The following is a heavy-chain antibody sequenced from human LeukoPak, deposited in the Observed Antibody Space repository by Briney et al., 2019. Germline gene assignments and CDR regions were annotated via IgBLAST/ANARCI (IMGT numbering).Heavy chain of an antibody. V-gene: IGHV1-69*13. Sequence: ASVKVSCKASGGTFSSYAISWVRQAPGQGLEWMGGIIPIFGTANYAQKFQGRVTITADESTSTAYMELSSLRSEDTAVYYCARVNYDILTGYSPYYYYGMDVWGQGTTVTVSS. D-gene: IGHD3-9*01. CDR3: ARVNYDILTGYSPYYYYGMDV. CDR2: IIPIFGTA. CDR1: GGTFSSYA. J-gene: IGHJ6*02.